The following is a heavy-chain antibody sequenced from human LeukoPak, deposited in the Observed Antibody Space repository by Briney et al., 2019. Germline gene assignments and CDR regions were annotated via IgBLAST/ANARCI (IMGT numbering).Heavy chain of an antibody. Sequence: GGSLRLSCAASGFTFSSYGMTWVRQAPGKGLEWVSGISGSGGSTYYEDSVKGRFTISRDNSKNTLYLQMNSLRAEDTAVYYCAKGIRGFDYWGQGTLVTVYS. CDR1: GFTFSSYG. J-gene: IGHJ4*02. CDR2: ISGSGGST. CDR3: AKGIRGFDY. V-gene: IGHV3-23*01. D-gene: IGHD3-3*02.